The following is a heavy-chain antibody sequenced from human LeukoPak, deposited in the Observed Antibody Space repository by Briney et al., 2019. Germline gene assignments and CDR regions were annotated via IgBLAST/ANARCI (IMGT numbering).Heavy chain of an antibody. CDR3: ARHKGDFWSGYLNWFDP. J-gene: IGHJ5*02. CDR2: IYTSGST. D-gene: IGHD3-3*01. CDR1: GGSISSYY. Sequence: SETLSLTCTVSGGSISSYYWSWIRQPPGKRLEWIGYIYTSGSTNYNPSLKSRVTISVDTSKNQFSLKLSSVTAADTAVYYCARHKGDFWSGYLNWFDPWGQGTLVTVSS. V-gene: IGHV4-4*09.